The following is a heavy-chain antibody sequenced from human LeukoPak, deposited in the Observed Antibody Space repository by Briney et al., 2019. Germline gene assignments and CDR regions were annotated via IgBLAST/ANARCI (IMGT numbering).Heavy chain of an antibody. CDR1: GGTFSSYA. D-gene: IGHD3-22*01. J-gene: IGHJ4*02. Sequence: PVKVSCKASGGTFSSYAISWVRQAPGQGLEWMGRIIPILGIANYAQKFQGRVTITADKSTSTAYTELSSLRSEDTAVYYCAREPDSSGYYYVDYWGQGTLVTVSS. CDR3: AREPDSSGYYYVDY. V-gene: IGHV1-69*04. CDR2: IIPILGIA.